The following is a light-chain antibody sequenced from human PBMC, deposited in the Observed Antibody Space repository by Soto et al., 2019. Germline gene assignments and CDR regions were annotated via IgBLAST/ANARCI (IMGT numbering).Light chain of an antibody. CDR1: SSDVGGYNL. Sequence: QSALTQPPSASGSPGQSVTISCTGTSSDVGGYNLVSWYQQRPGKAPKLMIYEVSKRPSGVPDRFSGSKSGNTASLTVSGLQAEDEADYFCSSFAGSPVVFGGGTKLTVL. V-gene: IGLV2-8*01. J-gene: IGLJ2*01. CDR2: EVS. CDR3: SSFAGSPVV.